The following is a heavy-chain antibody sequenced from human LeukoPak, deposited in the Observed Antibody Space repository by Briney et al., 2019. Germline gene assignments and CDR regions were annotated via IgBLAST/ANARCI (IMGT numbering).Heavy chain of an antibody. CDR2: ISPNSGGT. J-gene: IGHJ4*02. Sequence: GASVKVSCKASGYTFTSYYIHWVRQVSGQGLEWMAWISPNSGGTNYVQKFQGRVTVTRDTSISTDYMEISGLTSDDTALYYCAREPSGSGGYDYWGQGTLVTVSS. V-gene: IGHV1-2*02. CDR3: AREPSGSGGYDY. D-gene: IGHD3-10*01. CDR1: GYTFTSYY.